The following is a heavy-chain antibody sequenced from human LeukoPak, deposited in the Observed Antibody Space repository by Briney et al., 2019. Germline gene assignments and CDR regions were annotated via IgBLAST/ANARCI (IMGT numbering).Heavy chain of an antibody. Sequence: AGGSLRLSCVASGFTFSRYWMSWVRQAPGKGLEWVANIKQDGSEKYYVDSVKGRFTISRDNAKNSLYLQMNSLRAEDTAVYYCARERSSGYYYWGQRTLVTVSS. J-gene: IGHJ4*02. CDR3: ARERSSGYYY. D-gene: IGHD3-22*01. V-gene: IGHV3-7*01. CDR1: GFTFSRYW. CDR2: IKQDGSEK.